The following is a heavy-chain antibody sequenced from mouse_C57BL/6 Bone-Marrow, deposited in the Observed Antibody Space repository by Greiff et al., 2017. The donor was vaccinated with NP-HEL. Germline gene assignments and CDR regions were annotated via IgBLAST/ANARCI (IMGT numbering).Heavy chain of an antibody. CDR2: LDPSDSYT. CDR1: GYTFTSYW. CDR3: ARSYGRSPAWFAY. V-gene: IGHV1-69*01. Sequence: QVQLQQPGAELVMPGASVKLSCKASGYTFTSYWMHWVKQRPGQGLEWIGELDPSDSYTNYNPKFKGKSTLTVDKSSSTAYMQLSSLTSEDSAVYYCARSYGRSPAWFAYWGQGTLVTVSA. D-gene: IGHD1-1*01. J-gene: IGHJ3*01.